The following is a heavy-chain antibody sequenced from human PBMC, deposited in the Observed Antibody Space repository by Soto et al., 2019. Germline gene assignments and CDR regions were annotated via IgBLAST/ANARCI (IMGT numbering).Heavy chain of an antibody. V-gene: IGHV1-8*01. Sequence: DSVKVSCTASGYSFTSLDINWVRQTAGQGLEWMGWMQPSTGRTGYAQKFQGRVTMTRDTSINTAYMELTTLTSDDTAFYYCARGVSAGVDDWRQRTLVTVTS. D-gene: IGHD6-19*01. J-gene: IGHJ4*02. CDR3: ARGVSAGVDD. CDR1: GYSFTSLD. CDR2: MQPSTGRT.